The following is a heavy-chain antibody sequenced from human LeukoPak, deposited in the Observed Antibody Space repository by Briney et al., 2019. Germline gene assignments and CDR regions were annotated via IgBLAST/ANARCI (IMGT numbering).Heavy chain of an antibody. D-gene: IGHD3-10*01. V-gene: IGHV3-53*01. CDR3: AKDPADYYGSGSYPLDY. CDR2: IYSGGRT. Sequence: GGSLRLSCVASGFTVSSNYMSWVRQAPGKGLEWVSVIYSGGRTYYADSVKGRFTISRDNSKNTLYLQMNSLRAEDTAVYYCAKDPADYYGSGSYPLDYWGQGTLVTVSS. CDR1: GFTVSSNY. J-gene: IGHJ4*02.